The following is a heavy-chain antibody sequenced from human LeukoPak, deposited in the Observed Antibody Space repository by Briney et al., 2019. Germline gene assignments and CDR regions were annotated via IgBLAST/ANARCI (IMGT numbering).Heavy chain of an antibody. CDR1: GFTFSSNA. CDR2: INEIGGST. CDR3: VSDETRASGLGDN. D-gene: IGHD3-10*01. Sequence: RAGGSLRLSCAASGFTFSSNAMTWVRQAPGKGLEWVSSINEIGGSTYYADSVKGRFTISRDNVKDTLYLQMNSLRPEDTGVYFCVSDETRASGLGDNWGRGTLVTVSS. J-gene: IGHJ4*02. V-gene: IGHV3-23*01.